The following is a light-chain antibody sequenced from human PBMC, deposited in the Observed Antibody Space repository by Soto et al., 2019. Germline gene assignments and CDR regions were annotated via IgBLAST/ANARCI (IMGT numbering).Light chain of an antibody. V-gene: IGKV3-15*01. J-gene: IGKJ1*01. CDR3: QQYNYWPGT. CDR1: QSVSTN. CDR2: GAS. Sequence: EIFLTQSPTTLCLSPVGRATQSCRASQSVSTNLAWYQHKPGQAPRLLISGASTRATGLPARFSGSGSGTEFTLTISSLQSEDFAVYYCQQYNYWPGTFGQGTKVDIK.